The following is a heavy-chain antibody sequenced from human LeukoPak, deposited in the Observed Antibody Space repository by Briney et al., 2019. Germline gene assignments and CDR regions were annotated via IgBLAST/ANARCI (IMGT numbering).Heavy chain of an antibody. J-gene: IGHJ5*02. CDR3: ARGGRSSSGYSNLGGEIDP. CDR2: INHSGST. CDR1: GGSFSGYY. Sequence: SETLSLTCAVYGGSFSGYYWSWIRQPPGKGLEWIGEINHSGSTNYNPSLKSRVTISVDTSKNQFSLKLSSVTAADTAVYYCARGGRSSSGYSNLGGEIDPWGQGTLVTVSS. V-gene: IGHV4-34*01. D-gene: IGHD3-22*01.